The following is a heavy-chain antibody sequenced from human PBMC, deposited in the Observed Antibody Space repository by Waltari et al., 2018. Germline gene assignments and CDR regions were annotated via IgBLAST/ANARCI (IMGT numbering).Heavy chain of an antibody. D-gene: IGHD7-27*01. CDR2: INPNSGGT. Sequence: QVQLVQSGAEVKKPGASVKVSCKASGYTFTAYYMHWVRQAPGQGLEWMGWINPNSGGTNYAQKFQGRVTLTRDTSITTAYMELSRLRSDDTAVYYCARDDWGGSNSHDYWGQGTLVTVSS. J-gene: IGHJ4*02. V-gene: IGHV1-2*02. CDR1: GYTFTAYY. CDR3: ARDDWGGSNSHDY.